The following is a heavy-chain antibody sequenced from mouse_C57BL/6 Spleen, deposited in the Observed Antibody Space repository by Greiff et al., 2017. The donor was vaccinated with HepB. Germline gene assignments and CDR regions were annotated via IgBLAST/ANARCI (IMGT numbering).Heavy chain of an antibody. CDR2: IDPSDSYT. CDR1: GYTFTSYW. J-gene: IGHJ2*01. D-gene: IGHD1-1*01. Sequence: QVHVKQPGAELVKPGASVKLSCKASGYTFTSYWMQWVKQRPGQGLEWIGEIDPSDSYTNYNQKFKGKATLTVDTSSSTAYMQLSSLTSEDSAVYYCARGRTVVAPDWGQGTTLTVSS. V-gene: IGHV1-50*01. CDR3: ARGRTVVAPD.